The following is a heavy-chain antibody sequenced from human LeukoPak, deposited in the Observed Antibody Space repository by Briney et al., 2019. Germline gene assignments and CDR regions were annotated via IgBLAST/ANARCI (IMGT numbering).Heavy chain of an antibody. V-gene: IGHV3-23*01. J-gene: IGHJ4*02. CDR3: AKAVNAHYYYGSSGLGY. D-gene: IGHD3-22*01. CDR1: GFTFSSYA. CDR2: ISGSGGST. Sequence: PGGSLRLSCAASGFTFSSYAMSWVRQAPGKGLEWVSAISGSGGSTYYADSVKGRFAISRDNSKNTLYLQMNSLRAEDTAVYYCAKAVNAHYYYGSSGLGYWGQGTLVTVSS.